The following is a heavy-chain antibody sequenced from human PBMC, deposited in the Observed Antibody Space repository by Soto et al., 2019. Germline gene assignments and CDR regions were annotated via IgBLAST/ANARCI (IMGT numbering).Heavy chain of an antibody. J-gene: IGHJ3*01. Sequence: QVQLQESGPGLVKPSETLSLTCTVSSGSISSYYWSWVRQPPGKGLEFIGYIYYSGSTNYSPSLKSRVATSVDTSKNHFSLKLSSVTAADTAVYYCARRPGFGHAFDLWGQGTMVTVSS. CDR3: ARRPGFGHAFDL. CDR1: SGSISSYY. D-gene: IGHD3-10*01. CDR2: IYYSGST. V-gene: IGHV4-59*08.